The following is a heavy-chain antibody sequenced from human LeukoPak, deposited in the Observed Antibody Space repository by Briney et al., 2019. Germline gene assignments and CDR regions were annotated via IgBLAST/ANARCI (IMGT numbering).Heavy chain of an antibody. Sequence: SETLSLTCTVSGGPINNYYWSWIRQPPGKGLEWIGYIYYSGSTNYNPSLKSRVTISVDTSKNQFSLKLRSVTAADTAVYYCASPMAWAHNRRDSDYWGLGTLVTVSS. CDR3: ASPMAWAHNRRDSDY. D-gene: IGHD5-24*01. CDR2: IYYSGST. J-gene: IGHJ4*02. V-gene: IGHV4-59*12. CDR1: GGPINNYY.